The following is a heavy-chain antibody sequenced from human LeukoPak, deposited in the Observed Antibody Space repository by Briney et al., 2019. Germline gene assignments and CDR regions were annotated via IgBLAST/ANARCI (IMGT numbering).Heavy chain of an antibody. CDR1: GYTFTSYG. V-gene: IGHV1-18*01. J-gene: IGHJ6*02. Sequence: GASVKVSCKASGYTFTSYGISWVRQAPGQGLEWMGWISAYNGNTHYAQKLQGRVTMTTDTSTSTAYVELRSLRSDDTAVYYCARGLSVGYCSSTSCSDWDYYGMDVWGQGTTVTVSS. D-gene: IGHD2-2*01. CDR3: ARGLSVGYCSSTSCSDWDYYGMDV. CDR2: ISAYNGNT.